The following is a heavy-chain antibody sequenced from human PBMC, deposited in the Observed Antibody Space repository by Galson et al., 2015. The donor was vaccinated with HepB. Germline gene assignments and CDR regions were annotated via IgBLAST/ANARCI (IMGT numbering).Heavy chain of an antibody. CDR1: GFTFSSFR. V-gene: IGHV3-7*01. D-gene: IGHD6-13*01. Sequence: SLRLSCAASGFTFSSFRMSWVRQAPGKGLEWVANIKQDGSEKYCVDSVKGRFTISRDNAKNSLYLQMNSLRAEDTAVYYCARDRPFSSTWYYFDYWGQGTLVTVSS. J-gene: IGHJ4*02. CDR2: IKQDGSEK. CDR3: ARDRPFSSTWYYFDY.